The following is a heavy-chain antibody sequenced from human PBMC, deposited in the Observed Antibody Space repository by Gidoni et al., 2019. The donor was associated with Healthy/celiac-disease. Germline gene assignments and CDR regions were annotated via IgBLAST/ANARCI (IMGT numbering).Heavy chain of an antibody. J-gene: IGHJ4*02. CDR3: ARVLAAAGTTLDY. V-gene: IGHV3-21*01. Sequence: EVQLVESGGGLVKPGGSLRLSCAASGFTFSSYGRNWVRQAPGKGLEWFSSISSSSSYIYYADSVKGRFTISRDNAKNSLYLQMNSLRAEDTAVYYCARVLAAAGTTLDYWGQGTLVTVSS. CDR1: GFTFSSYG. CDR2: ISSSSSYI. D-gene: IGHD6-13*01.